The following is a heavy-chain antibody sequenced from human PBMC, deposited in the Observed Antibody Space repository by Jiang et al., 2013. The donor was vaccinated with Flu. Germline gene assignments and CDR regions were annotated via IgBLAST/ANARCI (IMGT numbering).Heavy chain of an antibody. CDR2: INAGNGDT. V-gene: IGHV1-3*01. D-gene: IGHD3-9*01. CDR1: GYTFTNYP. J-gene: IGHJ5*02. Sequence: KEPGASVKVSCKVSGYTFTNYPMHWVRQAPGQRLEWMGWINAGNGDTEYSQKFQDRVTITRDTSASTVYMELSSLRSGDTAIYYCARMNYDLLTGYFSPYNWFDPWGQGTLVIVSS. CDR3: ARMNYDLLTGYFSPYNWFDP.